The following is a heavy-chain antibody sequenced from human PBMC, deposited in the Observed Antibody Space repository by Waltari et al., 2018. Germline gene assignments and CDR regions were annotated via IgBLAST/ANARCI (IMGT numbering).Heavy chain of an antibody. CDR1: GFTFSSYA. J-gene: IGHJ3*02. CDR3: AKPSLWFGEPKNAFDI. Sequence: EVQLLESGGGLVQPGGSLRLSCAASGFTFSSYAMSWVRQAPGKGLEWVSASIGSGGSTYYADSVKGRFTISRDNSKNTLYLQMNSLRAEDTAVYYCAKPSLWFGEPKNAFDIWGQGTMVTVSS. CDR2: SIGSGGST. D-gene: IGHD3-10*01. V-gene: IGHV3-23*01.